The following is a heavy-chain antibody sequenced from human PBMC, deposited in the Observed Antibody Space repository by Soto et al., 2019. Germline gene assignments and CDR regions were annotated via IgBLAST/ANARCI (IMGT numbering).Heavy chain of an antibody. CDR3: ATAGGLGAVAADY. V-gene: IGHV4-30-2*01. CDR1: GGSISSGGYS. CDR2: IYHSGST. D-gene: IGHD6-19*01. J-gene: IGHJ4*02. Sequence: QLQLQESGSGLVKPSQTLSLTCAVSGGSISSGGYSWSWIRQPPGKGLEWIGYIYHSGSTYYNLSLKMRVTISVDRSKNQFSLKLSSVTAADTAVYYCATAGGLGAVAADYWGQGTLVTVSS.